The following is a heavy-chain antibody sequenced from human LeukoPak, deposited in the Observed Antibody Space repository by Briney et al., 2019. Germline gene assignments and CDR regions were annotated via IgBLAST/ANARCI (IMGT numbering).Heavy chain of an antibody. V-gene: IGHV3-53*01. J-gene: IGHJ3*02. CDR1: GFTFDDYD. CDR3: ARSGYYYDSRGYYPDAFDI. CDR2: IYSGGST. D-gene: IGHD3-22*01. Sequence: GGSLRLSCAASGFTFDDYDMSWVRQAPGKGLEWVSVIYSGGSTYYADSVKGRFTISRDNSKNTLYLQMNSLRAEDTAVYYCARSGYYYDSRGYYPDAFDIWGQGTMVTVSS.